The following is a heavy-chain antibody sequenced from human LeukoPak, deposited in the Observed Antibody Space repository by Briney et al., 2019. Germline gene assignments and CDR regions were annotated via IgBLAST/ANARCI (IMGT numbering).Heavy chain of an antibody. CDR2: MFTSGST. CDR3: ARGYSGYDLPHY. Sequence: SETLSLTCTVSGDSISSYYWSWIRQPAGKGLEWIGRMFTSGSTNYNPSLKSRVTMSVDTPKNHFSLKLSSVTAADTAVYYCARGYSGYDLPHYWGQGTLVTVSS. J-gene: IGHJ4*02. D-gene: IGHD5-12*01. CDR1: GDSISSYY. V-gene: IGHV4-4*07.